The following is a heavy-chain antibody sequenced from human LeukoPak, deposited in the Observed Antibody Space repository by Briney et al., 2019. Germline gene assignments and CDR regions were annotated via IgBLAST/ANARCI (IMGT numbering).Heavy chain of an antibody. Sequence: GASVKVSCKASGYTFTSYYMHWVRQAPGQGLEWTGLINPTGGSTGYAQKFQGRVTMTTDTSTSTAYMELRSLRSDDTAVYYCASGDLYDSSGYSPLGFDYWGQGILVTVSS. CDR3: ASGDLYDSSGYSPLGFDY. D-gene: IGHD3-22*01. V-gene: IGHV1-46*01. CDR2: INPTGGST. J-gene: IGHJ4*02. CDR1: GYTFTSYY.